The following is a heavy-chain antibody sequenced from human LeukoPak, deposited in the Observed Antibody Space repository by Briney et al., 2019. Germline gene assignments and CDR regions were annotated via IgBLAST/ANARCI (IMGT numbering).Heavy chain of an antibody. CDR3: ARGGKLTMLRGVNDY. Sequence: GGSLRLSCAASGFNVNSNYMSWVRQAPGKGLEWVSVAYSGGSTYYADSVKGRFTISRDDPKNTLYLQMNSLRAEDTAVYYCARGGKLTMLRGVNDYWGQGTLVTVSS. CDR1: GFNVNSNY. J-gene: IGHJ4*02. V-gene: IGHV3-66*01. D-gene: IGHD3-10*01. CDR2: AYSGGST.